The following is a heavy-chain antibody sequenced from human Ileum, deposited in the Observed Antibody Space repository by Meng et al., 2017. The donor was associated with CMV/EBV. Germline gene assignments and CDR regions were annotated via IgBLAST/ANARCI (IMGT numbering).Heavy chain of an antibody. CDR1: GFTFSNYW. CDR3: ARDYYGSGSYYNE. J-gene: IGHJ4*02. CDR2: INNDGSTT. Sequence: GESLKISCAASGFTFSNYWMHWVRQAPGKGLVWVSRINNDGSTTTYADSVKGRFTISRDNAKNTLCLQMNSLRAEDTAVYYCARDYYGSGSYYNEWGQGTLVTVSS. D-gene: IGHD3-10*01. V-gene: IGHV3-74*01.